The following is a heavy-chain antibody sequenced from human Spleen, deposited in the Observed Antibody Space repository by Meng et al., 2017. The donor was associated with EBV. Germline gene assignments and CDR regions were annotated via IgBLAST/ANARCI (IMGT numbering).Heavy chain of an antibody. CDR3: APDYGDD. V-gene: IGHV3-23*04. J-gene: IGHJ4*02. CDR1: GFSFSAYA. Sequence: DVQLVESGGVLVPPGVSVRLSCAASGFSFSAYAMNWVRQAPGKGLEWVSGISGHDRSTYYTDSVKGRFTISRDNSKNTLYLQMDSLRAEDTAVYYCAPDYGDDWGQGTLVTVSS. CDR2: ISGHDRST.